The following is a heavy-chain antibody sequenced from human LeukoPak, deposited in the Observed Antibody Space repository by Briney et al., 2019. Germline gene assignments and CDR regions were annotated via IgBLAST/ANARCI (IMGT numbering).Heavy chain of an antibody. D-gene: IGHD2-21*02. V-gene: IGHV1-18*01. J-gene: IGHJ4*02. Sequence: ASVKVSCKASGYTFSSFGIGWVRQAPGQGLEWMGWISSYIGHTNCSQKFQGRVTLTTDTSTSTAYMELRSLTSDDTAVYYCARDPIVVVTAISSLRFDSWGQGTLVTVSS. CDR1: GYTFSSFG. CDR2: ISSYIGHT. CDR3: ARDPIVVVTAISSLRFDS.